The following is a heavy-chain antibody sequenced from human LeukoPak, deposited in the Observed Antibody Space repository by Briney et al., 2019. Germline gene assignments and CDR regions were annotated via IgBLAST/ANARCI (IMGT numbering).Heavy chain of an antibody. V-gene: IGHV3-74*01. Sequence: GGSLRLSCAASGFTFSSYWMHWVRQALGKGLVWVSRINSDVSTTTYADSVKGRFTISRDNAKNTLYLQMNSLRAEDTAVYYCARRGAVANAFDIWGLGTMVTVSS. CDR1: GFTFSSYW. CDR2: INSDVSTT. CDR3: ARRGAVANAFDI. D-gene: IGHD6-19*01. J-gene: IGHJ3*02.